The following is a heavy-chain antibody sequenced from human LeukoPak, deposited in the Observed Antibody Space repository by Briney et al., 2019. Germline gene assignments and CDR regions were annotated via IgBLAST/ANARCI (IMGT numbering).Heavy chain of an antibody. D-gene: IGHD3-10*01. CDR3: ARYPYGSGTYYYFEY. V-gene: IGHV3-7*03. Sequence: RPGGSLRLSCAASGFTFSRYWMSWVRQAPGKGLEWVANIKQDGSEKYYVDSVKGRFTISRDNGKKSLYLQMNSLRAEDTAVYYCARYPYGSGTYYYFEYWDQGTLVTVSS. CDR1: GFTFSRYW. CDR2: IKQDGSEK. J-gene: IGHJ4*02.